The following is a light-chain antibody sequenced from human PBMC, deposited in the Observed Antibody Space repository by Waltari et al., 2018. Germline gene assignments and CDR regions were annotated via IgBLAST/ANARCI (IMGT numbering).Light chain of an antibody. CDR3: QQYSNWRT. Sequence: LMTQSPATLSVSPGERATLSCRASQSISRNLAWYQQKPGQAPRLLIYGASTRAPGVPARFSGSGSGTEFTLSISSLQSEDFAVYYCQQYSNWRTFGQGTKLEI. J-gene: IGKJ2*01. CDR2: GAS. V-gene: IGKV3-15*01. CDR1: QSISRN.